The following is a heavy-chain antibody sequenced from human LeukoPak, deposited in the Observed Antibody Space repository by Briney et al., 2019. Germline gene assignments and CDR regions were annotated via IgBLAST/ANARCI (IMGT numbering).Heavy chain of an antibody. J-gene: IGHJ4*02. CDR1: RFIFSNYW. CDR3: ARDYRSSWYV. V-gene: IGHV3-7*03. CDR2: IKQDGSAK. Sequence: GGSLRLSCAASRFIFSNYWMTWVCQAPGKGLEWVANIKQDGSAKHYADSVKGRFTISRDNARSSLYLQMNSPRAEDTSVYYCARDYRSSWYVRGQGTLVTVSS. D-gene: IGHD6-13*01.